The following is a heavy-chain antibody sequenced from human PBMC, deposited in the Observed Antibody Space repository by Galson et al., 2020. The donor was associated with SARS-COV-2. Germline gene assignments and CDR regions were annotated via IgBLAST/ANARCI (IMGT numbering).Heavy chain of an antibody. V-gene: IGHV3-9*01. CDR3: AKTVDTAMVSDY. CDR2: ISWNSGSI. D-gene: IGHD5-18*01. J-gene: IGHJ4*02. Sequence: GGSLRLSCAASGFTFDDYAMHWVRQAPGKGLEWVSGISWNSGSIGYADSVKGRFTISRDNAKNSLYLQMNSLRAEDTALYYCAKTVDTAMVSDYWGQGTLVTVSS. CDR1: GFTFDDYA.